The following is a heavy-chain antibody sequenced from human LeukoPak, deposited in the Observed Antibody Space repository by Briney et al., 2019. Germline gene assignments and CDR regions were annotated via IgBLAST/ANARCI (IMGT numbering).Heavy chain of an antibody. Sequence: GGSLRLSCAASGFTFSSYGMHWVRQPPGKGLEGGAVKLNDETQEKYATTVKGRFTISRDNYKNTLFLQMNSLRSEDTAVYYCARGDALGDNALDIWGQGTMVTVSS. D-gene: IGHD3-16*01. CDR3: ARGDALGDNALDI. V-gene: IGHV3-33*01. J-gene: IGHJ3*02. CDR1: GFTFSSYG. CDR2: KLNDETQE.